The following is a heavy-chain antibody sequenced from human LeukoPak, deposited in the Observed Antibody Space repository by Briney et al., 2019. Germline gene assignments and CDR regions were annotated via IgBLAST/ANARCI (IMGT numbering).Heavy chain of an antibody. D-gene: IGHD3-22*01. V-gene: IGHV3-30*02. CDR2: IRHDGSNK. CDR3: ASLRDYYDSSGYFWFDP. Sequence: PGGSLRLSCAASGFTFSSYGMHWVRQAPGKGLEWVAFIRHDGSNKYYADSVKGRFTISRDNSKNTLYLQMNSLRAEDTAVYYCASLRDYYDSSGYFWFDPWGQGTLVTVSS. J-gene: IGHJ5*02. CDR1: GFTFSSYG.